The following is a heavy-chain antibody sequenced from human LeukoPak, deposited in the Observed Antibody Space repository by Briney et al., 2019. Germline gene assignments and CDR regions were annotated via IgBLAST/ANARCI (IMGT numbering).Heavy chain of an antibody. CDR3: ATESIGRHYDY. V-gene: IGHV3-21*01. CDR1: GFTFSSCG. CDR2: IGPTGTDR. Sequence: GGSLRLSCAASGFTFSSCGFNWVSQAPGKGLEWVSSIGPTGTDRYYADSVRGRFTISRDNAKNSMNLQMDSLRDEDTAVYYCATESIGRHYDYWGQGTLLTVSS. J-gene: IGHJ4*02.